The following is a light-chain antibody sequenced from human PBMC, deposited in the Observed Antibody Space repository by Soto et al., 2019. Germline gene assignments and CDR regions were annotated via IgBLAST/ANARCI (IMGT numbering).Light chain of an antibody. Sequence: EIVMTQSPATLSVSPGGRATLSCRASQTISGTLAWYQQKPGQAPRLLIHGASTRAPGFPARFSGSGSGTDFTLTISSLPSEDFAVYYCQQYDNWPWTFGPGTKVEIK. CDR3: QQYDNWPWT. CDR2: GAS. J-gene: IGKJ1*01. CDR1: QTISGT. V-gene: IGKV3-15*01.